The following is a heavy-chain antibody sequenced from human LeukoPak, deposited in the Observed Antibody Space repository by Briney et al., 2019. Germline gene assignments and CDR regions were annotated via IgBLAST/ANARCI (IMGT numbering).Heavy chain of an antibody. CDR1: GDTFSSSH. V-gene: IGHV1-46*01. Sequence: GASVKVSCKASGDTFSSSHIHWVRQAPGQGLGWMGLINPSGGTSHSNTIQGRVTLTRDTFTSTLYMELNSLRSEDTAVYYCAREPTAGSCYFDYWGQGTLVTVSS. CDR3: AREPTAGSCYFDY. CDR2: INPSGGT. J-gene: IGHJ4*02. D-gene: IGHD3-10*01.